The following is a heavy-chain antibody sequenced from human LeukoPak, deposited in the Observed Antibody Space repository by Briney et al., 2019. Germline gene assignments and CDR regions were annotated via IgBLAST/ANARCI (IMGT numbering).Heavy chain of an antibody. CDR1: GFSFSNYE. CDR3: AREMSGVSGHASEI. D-gene: IGHD3-3*01. V-gene: IGHV3-48*03. CDR2: ISGGGRGI. Sequence: GGSLSLSCAGSGFSFSNYELNWVRQAPGKGLEWVSYISGGGRGIYYTDSVRGRFTISRDNAKNSLYLQMNSLRAEDTAVYYCAREMSGVSGHASEIWCQGTMVTVFS. J-gene: IGHJ3*02.